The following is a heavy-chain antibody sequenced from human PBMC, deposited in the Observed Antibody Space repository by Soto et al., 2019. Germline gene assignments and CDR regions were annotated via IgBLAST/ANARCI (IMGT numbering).Heavy chain of an antibody. V-gene: IGHV3-23*01. Sequence: GGSLRLSCAASGFTFSSYAMSWVRQAPGKGLEWVSAISGSGGSTYYADSVKGRFTITRDNSKNTLYLQMNSLRAEDTAVYYCAKDPAVVVVAATDDYWGQGTLVTVSS. CDR2: ISGSGGST. D-gene: IGHD2-15*01. CDR3: AKDPAVVVVAATDDY. J-gene: IGHJ4*02. CDR1: GFTFSSYA.